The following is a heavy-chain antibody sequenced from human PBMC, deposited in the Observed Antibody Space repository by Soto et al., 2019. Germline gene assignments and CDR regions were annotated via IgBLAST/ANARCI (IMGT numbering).Heavy chain of an antibody. J-gene: IGHJ4*02. V-gene: IGHV3-74*01. CDR3: ARVTYPYPEY. Sequence: RQAPGKGLLFVSRINTDGSSTSYADSVKGRFTISRDNAKKTVYLQMNSLRAEDTAVYYCARVTYPYPEYWGQRTLVTVSS. CDR2: INTDGSST.